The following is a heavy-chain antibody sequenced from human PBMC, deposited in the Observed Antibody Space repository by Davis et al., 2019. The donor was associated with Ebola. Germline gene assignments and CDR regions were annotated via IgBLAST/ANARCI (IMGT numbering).Heavy chain of an antibody. CDR1: RCTFSSYA. V-gene: IGHV1-69*06. Sequence: SVKVPCKASRCTFSSYAISWVRQAPGQGLEWMGGIIPIFGTANYAQKFQGRVTITADKSTSTAYMELSSLRPEDTAVYYCARGDGSYYADYWGQGTLVTVSS. J-gene: IGHJ4*02. CDR2: IIPIFGTA. CDR3: ARGDGSYYADY. D-gene: IGHD1-26*01.